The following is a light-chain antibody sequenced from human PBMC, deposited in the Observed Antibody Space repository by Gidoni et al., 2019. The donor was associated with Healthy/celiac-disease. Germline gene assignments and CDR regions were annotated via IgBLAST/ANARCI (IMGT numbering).Light chain of an antibody. CDR2: GAS. CDR1: QSISSW. V-gene: IGKV1-5*01. J-gene: IGKJ1*01. Sequence: DIQMTQSPSTLSASVGDRVTITCRASQSISSWLAWYQQKPGKAPKLLIYGASSLESGVPSRFSGSGSGTEFTLTISSLQPDDFATYYCQQYNSYSQGTFGQGTKVEIK. CDR3: QQYNSYSQGT.